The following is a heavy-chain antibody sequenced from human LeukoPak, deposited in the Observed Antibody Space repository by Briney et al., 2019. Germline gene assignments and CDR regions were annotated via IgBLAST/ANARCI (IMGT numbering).Heavy chain of an antibody. CDR1: GFTFSSYA. CDR3: AQILTFGGVLSLRGYFQH. J-gene: IGHJ1*01. Sequence: PGGSLRLSCAASGFTFSSYAMSWVRQAPGKGLEWVSAISGSGGSTYYADSVKGRFTISRDNSKNTLYLQMNSLRAEDTAVYYCAQILTFGGVLSLRGYFQHWGQGTLVTVSS. V-gene: IGHV3-23*01. D-gene: IGHD3-16*01. CDR2: ISGSGGST.